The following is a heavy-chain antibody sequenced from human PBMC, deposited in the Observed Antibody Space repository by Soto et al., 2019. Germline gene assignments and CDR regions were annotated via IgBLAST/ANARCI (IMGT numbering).Heavy chain of an antibody. D-gene: IGHD1-7*01. V-gene: IGHV1-2*02. CDR1: GYRFIDYF. CDR3: GREYNWIYQGWTVY. CDR2: INPKSGGT. J-gene: IGHJ4*02. Sequence: ASVKVSCKASGYRFIDYFMHWVRRAPGQGLEWMGWINPKSGGTKIAQKFQGRTTMTRDTSINTSVMELSRLTSDETAVYFCGREYNWIYQGWTVYCGLGALVTVSS.